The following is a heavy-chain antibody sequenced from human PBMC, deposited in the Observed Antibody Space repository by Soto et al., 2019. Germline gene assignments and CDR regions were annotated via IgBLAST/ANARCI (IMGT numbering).Heavy chain of an antibody. CDR1: GLTFSNYW. CDR2: INQAGNKK. J-gene: IGHJ4*02. V-gene: IGHV3-7*05. D-gene: IGHD2-8*02. Sequence: PGGSLRLSCVTSGLTFSNYWLSWARQAPGKGLEWVANINQAGNKKYYVDSVKGRFTISRDNAKNSLYLQMNSLKAEDTAVYYCARDRGSGRYWGQGTLVTVSS. CDR3: ARDRGSGRY.